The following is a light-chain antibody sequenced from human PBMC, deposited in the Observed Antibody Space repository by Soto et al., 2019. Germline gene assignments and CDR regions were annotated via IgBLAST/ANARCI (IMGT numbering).Light chain of an antibody. Sequence: DIQMTQSPSTLSASVGDRVTITCRASQSISSWLAWYQQKPGKAPKLLIYKASSLETGVPSRFSGSGSGTEFTLTISTLQPDDFATYYCQQYNSDPTWTFGQETKVEIK. V-gene: IGKV1-5*03. CDR3: QQYNSDPTWT. CDR1: QSISSW. CDR2: KAS. J-gene: IGKJ1*01.